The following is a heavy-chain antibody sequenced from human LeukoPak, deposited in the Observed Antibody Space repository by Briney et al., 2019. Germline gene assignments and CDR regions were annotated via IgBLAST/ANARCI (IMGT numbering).Heavy chain of an antibody. D-gene: IGHD6-6*01. CDR1: GFTFSSYS. V-gene: IGHV3-48*04. Sequence: PGGSLRLSCAASGFTFSSYSMNWVRQAPGKGLEWVSYISSSSSTIYYADSVKGRFTISRDNAKNSLYLQMNSLRAEDTAVYYCARVGVAARTYYFDYWGQGTLVTVSS. CDR2: ISSSSSTI. CDR3: ARVGVAARTYYFDY. J-gene: IGHJ4*02.